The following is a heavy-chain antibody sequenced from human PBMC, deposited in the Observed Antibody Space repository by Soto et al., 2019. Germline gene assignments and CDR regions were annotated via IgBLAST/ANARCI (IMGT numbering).Heavy chain of an antibody. CDR1: NGSISNYY. V-gene: IGHV4-59*01. CDR3: ARNLRYYYAGAAYYQYDAFDV. D-gene: IGHD3-22*01. Sequence: SETLSLTCTVSNGSISNYYWSWIRQPPGKGLEWIGYIYYSGSINYNPSLKSRVTISVATSKNQFSLKLTSVTAADTAVYYCARNLRYYYAGAAYYQYDAFDVWGQGTVVT. CDR2: IYYSGSI. J-gene: IGHJ3*01.